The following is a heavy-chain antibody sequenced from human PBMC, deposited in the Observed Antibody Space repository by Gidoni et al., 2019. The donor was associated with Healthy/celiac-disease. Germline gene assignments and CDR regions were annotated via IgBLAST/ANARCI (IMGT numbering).Heavy chain of an antibody. D-gene: IGHD6-19*01. Sequence: QVQLVESGGGVVQPGRSLRLSCAAYGFTFSSPGRHWVRQAPGKGLEWVAVISYDGSNKDYADSVKGRFTISRDNSKNTLYLQMNSLRAEDTAVYYWAKSPSWVAGHDDRGNYGMDVWGQGTTVTVSS. V-gene: IGHV3-30*18. CDR3: AKSPSWVAGHDDRGNYGMDV. J-gene: IGHJ6*02. CDR2: ISYDGSNK. CDR1: GFTFSSPG.